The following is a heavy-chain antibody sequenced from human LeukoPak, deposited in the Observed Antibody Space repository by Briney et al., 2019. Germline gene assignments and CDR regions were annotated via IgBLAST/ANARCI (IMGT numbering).Heavy chain of an antibody. V-gene: IGHV4-38-2*02. J-gene: IGHJ4*02. CDR2: IYHSGST. D-gene: IGHD5-18*01. CDR3: ARSYDTARQSIDY. CDR1: GYSISSGYY. Sequence: SETLSLTCTVSGYSISSGYYWGWIRQPPGKGLEWIGSIYHSGSTYYNPSLKSRVTISVDTSKNQFSLELSSVTAADTAVYYCARSYDTARQSIDYWGQGTLVTVSS.